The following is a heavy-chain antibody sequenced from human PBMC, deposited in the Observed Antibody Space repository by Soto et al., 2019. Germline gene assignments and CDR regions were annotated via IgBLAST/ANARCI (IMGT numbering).Heavy chain of an antibody. CDR1: GYTLTELS. CDR3: ATNRYVGVIVTCFVY. J-gene: IGHJ4*02. Sequence: VCCEVSGYTLTELSMHWVRQANGKGLEWMGGFDPENGETIYAQKFQGRVTMTEDTSTDTAYMELSSLRSEDTAVYYCATNRYVGVIVTCFVYWGQGTLVTVSS. CDR2: FDPENGET. D-gene: IGHD3-16*02. V-gene: IGHV1-24*01.